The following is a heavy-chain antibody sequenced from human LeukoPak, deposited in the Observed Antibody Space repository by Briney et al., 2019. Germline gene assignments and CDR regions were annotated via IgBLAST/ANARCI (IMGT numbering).Heavy chain of an antibody. J-gene: IGHJ6*03. CDR2: MNPNSGNT. V-gene: IGHV1-8*03. Sequence: GESLKISCEGSGYSFTNYWIGWVRQMPGKGLEWMGWMNPNSGNTGYAQKFQGRVTITRNTSISTAYMELSSLRSEDTAVYYCARGRGIAAARGDYYYMDVWGKGTTVTVSS. D-gene: IGHD6-13*01. CDR3: ARGRGIAAARGDYYYMDV. CDR1: GYSFTNYW.